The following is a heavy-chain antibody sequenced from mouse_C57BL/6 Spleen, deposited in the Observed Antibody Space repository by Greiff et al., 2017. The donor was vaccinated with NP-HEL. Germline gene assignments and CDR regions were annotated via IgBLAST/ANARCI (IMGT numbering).Heavy chain of an antibody. D-gene: IGHD3-2*02. CDR3: ERDGSSGYGAY. CDR1: GYTFTSYW. V-gene: IGHV1-55*01. CDR2: IYPRSGNT. J-gene: IGHJ3*01. Sequence: QVQLQQPGAELVKPGASVKMSCKASGYTFTSYWITWVKQRPGQGLEWIGDIYPRSGNTYYNEKFKGKATLTADKSSSTAYMELRSLTSEDSAVYFCERDGSSGYGAYWGQGTLVTVSA.